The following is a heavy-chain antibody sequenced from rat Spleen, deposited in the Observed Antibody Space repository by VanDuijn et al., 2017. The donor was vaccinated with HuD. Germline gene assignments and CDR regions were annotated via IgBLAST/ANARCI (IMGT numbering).Heavy chain of an antibody. Sequence: EVQLVESGGGLVQPGRSLKLSCAASGFIFSNYGMAWVRQAPTKGLEWVATISYDGGSMYYRDSVKGRFTISRDNAKSTLYLQMDRLPSDDTATXYXASXXXNXXGYSXXLFDXXXQGVMVXXSS. V-gene: IGHV5-29*01. CDR3: ASXXXNXXGYSXXLFDX. CDR1: GFIFSNYG. J-gene: IGHJ2*01. D-gene: IGHD1-11*01. CDR2: ISYDGGSM.